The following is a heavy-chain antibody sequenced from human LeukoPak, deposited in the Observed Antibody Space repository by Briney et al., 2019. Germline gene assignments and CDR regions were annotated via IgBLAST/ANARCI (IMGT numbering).Heavy chain of an antibody. Sequence: GGSLRLSCAASGFTFSSYAMSWVRQAPGKGLEWVSAISGSGGSTYYADSVKGRFTISRDNSKNTLYLQMNSLRAEDTAVYYCARGATRYYYGSGNVKGGYWGQGTLVTVSS. J-gene: IGHJ4*02. D-gene: IGHD3-10*01. V-gene: IGHV3-23*01. CDR1: GFTFSSYA. CDR3: ARGATRYYYGSGNVKGGY. CDR2: ISGSGGST.